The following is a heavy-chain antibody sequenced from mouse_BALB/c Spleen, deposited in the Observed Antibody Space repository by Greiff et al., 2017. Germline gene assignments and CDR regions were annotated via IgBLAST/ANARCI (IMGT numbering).Heavy chain of an antibody. CDR1: GFSLSRYS. CDR2: IWGGGST. D-gene: IGHD1-1*01. V-gene: IGHV2-6-4*01. J-gene: IGHJ4*01. Sequence: VKLMESGPGLVAPSQSLSITCTVSGFSLSRYSVHWVRQPPGKGLEWLGMIWGGGSTDYNSALKSRLSISKDNSKSQVFLKMNSLQTDDTAMYYCARNPSHYYGSSYEGYYAMDYWGQGTSVTVSS. CDR3: ARNPSHYYGSSYEGYYAMDY.